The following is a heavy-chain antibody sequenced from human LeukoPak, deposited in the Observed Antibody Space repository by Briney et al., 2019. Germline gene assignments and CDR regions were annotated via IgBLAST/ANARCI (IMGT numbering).Heavy chain of an antibody. V-gene: IGHV3-64*01. J-gene: IGHJ4*02. Sequence: GGSLRLSCAASGFTFSSYAMHWVRQAPGKGLEYVSVISSNGGSTYYANSVKGRFAISRDNSKNTLYFQMGSLRAEDMAVYYCARGGLLWFGELSGYWGQGTLVTVSS. CDR1: GFTFSSYA. CDR3: ARGGLLWFGELSGY. D-gene: IGHD3-10*01. CDR2: ISSNGGST.